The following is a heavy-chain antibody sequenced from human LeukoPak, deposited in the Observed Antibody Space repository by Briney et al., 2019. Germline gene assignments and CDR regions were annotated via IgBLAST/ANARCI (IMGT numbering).Heavy chain of an antibody. D-gene: IGHD5-18*01. CDR3: ARAYTAVILDY. Sequence: ASVKVSCKASGYTFTSYAMNWVRQAPGQGLEWMGWVNPDSGNTGYAQKFQGRVTMTRNTSISTAYMELSSLRPEDTAVYYCARAYTAVILDYWGQGTLVTVSS. J-gene: IGHJ4*02. CDR2: VNPDSGNT. V-gene: IGHV1-8*02. CDR1: GYTFTSYA.